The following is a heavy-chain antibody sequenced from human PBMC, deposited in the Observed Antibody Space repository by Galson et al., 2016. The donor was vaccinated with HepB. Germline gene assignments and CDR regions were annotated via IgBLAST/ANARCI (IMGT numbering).Heavy chain of an antibody. J-gene: IGHJ4*02. Sequence: SETLSLTCAVSGDSVISNNWWGWVRQPPGKGLEWIGEIHHSGSSNYNPSLKSRVTMSVDKSKNQFSLRLTSVTVADAAVYYCARLSATYYVDNWGQGTLVTVSS. CDR3: ARLSATYYVDN. CDR1: GDSVISNNW. V-gene: IGHV4-4*02. CDR2: IHHSGSS.